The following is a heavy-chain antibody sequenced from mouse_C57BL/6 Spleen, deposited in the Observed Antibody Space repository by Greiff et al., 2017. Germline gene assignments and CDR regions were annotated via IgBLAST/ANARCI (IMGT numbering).Heavy chain of an antibody. D-gene: IGHD3-2*02. CDR3: ARDHSSGPFDY. Sequence: EVKLMESGGGLVKPGGSLKLSCAASGFTFSSYAMSWVRQTPEQRLEWVATISDGGSYTYYPDNVKGRFTISRDNAKNNLYLQMSHLKSEDTAMYYCARDHSSGPFDYWGQGTTLTVSS. V-gene: IGHV5-4*01. J-gene: IGHJ2*01. CDR2: ISDGGSYT. CDR1: GFTFSSYA.